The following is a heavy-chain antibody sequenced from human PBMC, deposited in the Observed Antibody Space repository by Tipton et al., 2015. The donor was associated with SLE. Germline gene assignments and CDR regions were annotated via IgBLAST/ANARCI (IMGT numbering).Heavy chain of an antibody. V-gene: IGHV3-23*01. CDR1: GFTLSRHV. CDR2: ISGSVGST. CDR3: AEVEEAEIQH. J-gene: IGHJ1*01. Sequence: SLRLSCAASGFTLSRHVMSWVRQAPGKGLEWVSGISGSVGSTFYADSVKGRFTISRDSSKNTLHLQMNSLRPEDTALYYCAEVEEAEIQHWGQGALVTVSS. D-gene: IGHD1-14*01.